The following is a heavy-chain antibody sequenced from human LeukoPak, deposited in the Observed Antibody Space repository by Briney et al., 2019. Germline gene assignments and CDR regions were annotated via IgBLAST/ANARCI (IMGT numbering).Heavy chain of an antibody. CDR3: AGSGSYYNARDYYYYYYYMDV. CDR2: IYYSGST. J-gene: IGHJ6*03. CDR1: GGSISSYY. Sequence: SETLSLTCTDSGGSISSYYWSWIRQPPGKGLEWIGYIYYSGSTNYNPSLKSRVTISVDTSKNQFSLKLSSVTAADTAVYYCAGSGSYYNARDYYYYYYYMDVWGKGTTVIVSS. D-gene: IGHD3-10*01. V-gene: IGHV4-59*08.